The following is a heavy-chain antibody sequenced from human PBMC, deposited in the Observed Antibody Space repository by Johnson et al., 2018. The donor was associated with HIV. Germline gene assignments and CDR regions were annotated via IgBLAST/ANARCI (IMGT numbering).Heavy chain of an antibody. CDR2: NWFAGSNK. Sequence: QVQLVESGGGVVQPGRSLRLSCAASRFTFSRYGMPWVRQAPGKGLAWVAVNWFAGSNKYYADSVKGRFTISSDNSKNTLYLQMNSLRAEDTAVYYCAKDTYDSDAFDIWGQGTMVTVSS. CDR1: RFTFSRYG. V-gene: IGHV3-30*18. CDR3: AKDTYDSDAFDI. D-gene: IGHD3-22*01. J-gene: IGHJ3*02.